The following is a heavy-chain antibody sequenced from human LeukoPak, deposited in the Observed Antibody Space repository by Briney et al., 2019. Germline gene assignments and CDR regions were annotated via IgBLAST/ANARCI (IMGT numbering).Heavy chain of an antibody. Sequence: PGGSLRLSCAASGFTFSSYAMSWVRQAPGKGLEWVSAISGSGGSTYYADSVKGRFTISRDNSKNTLYLQMNSLRAEDTAVYYCAKEAYYYGSGSYYRAVGYWGQGTLVTVSS. J-gene: IGHJ4*02. V-gene: IGHV3-23*01. D-gene: IGHD3-10*01. CDR3: AKEAYYYGSGSYYRAVGY. CDR2: ISGSGGST. CDR1: GFTFSSYA.